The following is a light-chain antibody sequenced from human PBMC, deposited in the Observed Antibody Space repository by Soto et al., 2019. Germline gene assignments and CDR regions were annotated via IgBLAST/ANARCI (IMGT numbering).Light chain of an antibody. CDR3: QQYGSSRWT. V-gene: IGKV3-20*01. CDR1: QSVSSSY. J-gene: IGKJ1*01. CDR2: GAS. Sequence: EIVLTQSPGTLSLSPGERATLSCRASQSVSSSYSAWYQQKPGQAPRLLIYGASSRATGIPDRVSGSGSGTDFTLTICRLEREDFAVYYCQQYGSSRWTFGQGTKVDI.